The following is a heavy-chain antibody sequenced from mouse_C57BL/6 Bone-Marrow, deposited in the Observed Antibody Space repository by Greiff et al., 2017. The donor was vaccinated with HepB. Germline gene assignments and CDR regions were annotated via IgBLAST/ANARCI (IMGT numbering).Heavy chain of an antibody. V-gene: IGHV1-59*01. D-gene: IGHD2-3*01. J-gene: IGHJ3*01. Sequence: QVQLKQPGAELVRPGPSVKLSCKASGYTFTSYWMHWVKQRPGQGLEWIGVIDPSDSYTNYNQKFKGKATLTVDTSSSTAYMQLSSLTSEDSAVYYCARFYDGYPFAYWGQGTLVTVSA. CDR2: IDPSDSYT. CDR1: GYTFTSYW. CDR3: ARFYDGYPFAY.